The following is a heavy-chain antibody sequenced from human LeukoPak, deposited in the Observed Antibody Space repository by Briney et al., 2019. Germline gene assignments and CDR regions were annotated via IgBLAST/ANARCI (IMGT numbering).Heavy chain of an antibody. J-gene: IGHJ4*02. D-gene: IGHD2-15*01. CDR3: ARAGGYCGRISCPYYFDY. Sequence: ASVKVSCKASGYTFTSYGISWVRQAPGQGLEWMGWISAYNGNTNYAQKLQGRVTMTRNTSISTAYMELSSLRSEDTAVYYCARAGGYCGRISCPYYFDYWSQGSLVAVSS. V-gene: IGHV1-18*01. CDR2: ISAYNGNT. CDR1: GYTFTSYG.